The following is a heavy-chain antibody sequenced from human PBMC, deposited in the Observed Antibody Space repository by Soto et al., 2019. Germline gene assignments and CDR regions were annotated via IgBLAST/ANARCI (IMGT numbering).Heavy chain of an antibody. CDR3: ARRYGGNFDY. CDR1: GGSISSYY. CDR2: IYYSGST. V-gene: IGHV4-59*01. D-gene: IGHD3-16*01. J-gene: IGHJ4*02. Sequence: SETLSLTCTVSGGSISSYYWSWIRQPPGKGLEWIGYIYYSGSTNCNPSLKSRVAISVDTSKNQFSLKLSSVTAADTAVYYCARRYGGNFDYWGQGTLVTVSS.